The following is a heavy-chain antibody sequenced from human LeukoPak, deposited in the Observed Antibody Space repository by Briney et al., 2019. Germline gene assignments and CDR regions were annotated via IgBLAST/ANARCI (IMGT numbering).Heavy chain of an antibody. CDR2: IYSGGST. CDR1: GFIVSRNY. V-gene: IGHV3-66*02. J-gene: IGHJ4*02. Sequence: GGSLRLSCAASGFIVSRNYMNWVRQSPGKGLEWVSVIYSGGSTYYADSVKGRFTISRDNSKNTVNLQMNDLRAEDTAVYYCARSWDARLNFDYWGQGTLVTVSS. CDR3: ARSWDARLNFDY. D-gene: IGHD1-26*01.